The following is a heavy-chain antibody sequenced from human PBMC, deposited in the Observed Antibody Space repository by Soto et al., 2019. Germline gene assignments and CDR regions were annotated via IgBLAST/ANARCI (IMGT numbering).Heavy chain of an antibody. D-gene: IGHD3-9*01. Sequence: PGESLKISCKGSGYSFSSYWIGWVRQMPGKGLEWMGSIYPGNSDTRYSPSFQGQVTISADKSISTAYLQWSSLKASDTAMYYCARHGVGDILTGQPDYWGQGTLVTVSS. J-gene: IGHJ4*02. CDR1: GYSFSSYW. CDR2: IYPGNSDT. CDR3: ARHGVGDILTGQPDY. V-gene: IGHV5-51*01.